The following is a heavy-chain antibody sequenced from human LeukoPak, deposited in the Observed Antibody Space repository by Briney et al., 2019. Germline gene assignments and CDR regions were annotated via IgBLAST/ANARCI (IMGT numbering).Heavy chain of an antibody. Sequence: SQTLSLTCTVSGGSISSGGHYWSWIRQPAGKGLEYLGRISSTGSTNYNPSLRSRVTISADASKNQFSLKLSSVTAADTAVYYWGRIHRDWGSQAWFYWGQGTLVTVSS. CDR2: ISSTGST. J-gene: IGHJ4*02. D-gene: IGHD3-16*01. V-gene: IGHV4-61*02. CDR3: GRIHRDWGSQAWFY. CDR1: GGSISSGGHY.